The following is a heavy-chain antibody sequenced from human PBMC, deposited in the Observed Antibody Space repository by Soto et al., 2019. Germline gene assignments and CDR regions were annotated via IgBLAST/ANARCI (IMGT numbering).Heavy chain of an antibody. V-gene: IGHV1-8*01. Sequence: QVQLVQSGAEVKKPGASVKVSCKASGYTFTSYDINWVRQATGQGLEWMGWMNPNSGNTGYAQKVQGRVTMTRNTSISTAYMELSSLRYEDTAVYYCASQGAICRSTSFYAEGTFDPWGQGTLVTVSS. CDR2: MNPNSGNT. D-gene: IGHD2-2*01. CDR1: GYTFTSYD. J-gene: IGHJ5*02. CDR3: ASQGAICRSTSFYAEGTFDP.